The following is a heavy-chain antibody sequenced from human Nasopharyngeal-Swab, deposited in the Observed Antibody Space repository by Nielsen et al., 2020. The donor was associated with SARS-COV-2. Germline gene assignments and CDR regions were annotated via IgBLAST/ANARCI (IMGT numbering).Heavy chain of an antibody. CDR1: GFNFSRFA. CDR3: ATTPYDYVLLKRAPDY. CDR2: ISGSGGSI. J-gene: IGHJ4*02. Sequence: GESLKISCAASGFNFSRFAMSWVRQAPGKGLEWVSSISGSGGSIYYADSVKGRFTISRDNAKNSLYLRMNSLRAEDTAVYYCATTPYDYVLLKRAPDYCGQGMLVTVSS. D-gene: IGHD3-16*01. V-gene: IGHV3-23*01.